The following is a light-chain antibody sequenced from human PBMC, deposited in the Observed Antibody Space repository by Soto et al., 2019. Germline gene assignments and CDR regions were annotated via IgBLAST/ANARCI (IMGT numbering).Light chain of an antibody. CDR2: EGS. V-gene: IGLV2-23*01. CDR1: SSDVGTYNL. Sequence: QSALTQPASVSGSPGQSITISCTGTSSDVGTYNLVSWYQQCPGKAPKLMIYEGSKRPSGVSNRFSGSKSGNTASLTISGLQAEDEADYYCCSYAGCSTHVVFGGGTKLTVL. CDR3: CSYAGCSTHVV. J-gene: IGLJ2*01.